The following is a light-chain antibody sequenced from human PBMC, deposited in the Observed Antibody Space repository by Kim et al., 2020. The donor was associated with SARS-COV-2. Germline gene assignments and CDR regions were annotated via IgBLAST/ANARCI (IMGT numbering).Light chain of an antibody. CDR1: QSISNW. CDR3: QQYNSYRT. V-gene: IGKV1-5*03. Sequence: DIQMTQSPSTLSASVGDRVTITCRASQSISNWLAWYQQKPGKAPKLLIYKASSLESGVPSRFSGSGSGTEFTLTISSLQPDDFATYHCQQYNSYRTFGQGTKVDIK. J-gene: IGKJ1*01. CDR2: KAS.